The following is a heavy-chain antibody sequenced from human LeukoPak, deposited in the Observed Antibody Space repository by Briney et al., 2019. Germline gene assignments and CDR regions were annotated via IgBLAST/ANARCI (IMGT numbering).Heavy chain of an antibody. V-gene: IGHV4-34*01. D-gene: IGHD2-15*01. Sequence: IRQPPXXXXXXXXEINHSGSTNYNPSLKSRVTISVDTSKNQFSLKLSSVTAADTAVYYCARGSLRYCSGGSCYFGHWGQGTLVTVSS. CDR2: INHSGST. J-gene: IGHJ1*01. CDR3: ARGSLRYCSGGSCYFGH.